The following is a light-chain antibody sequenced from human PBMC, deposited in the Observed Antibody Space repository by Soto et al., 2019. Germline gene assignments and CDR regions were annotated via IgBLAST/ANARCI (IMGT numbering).Light chain of an antibody. CDR1: QSISSW. CDR3: QQYNSYRRQT. Sequence: DIQMTQSPSTLSASVGDRVTITCRASQSISSWLAWYQQKPGKAPKLLIYDASSLESGVPSRFSGSGSGTEFTPTISSLQPDDCATYYYQQYNSYRRQTFGQGTKVEIK. J-gene: IGKJ1*01. CDR2: DAS. V-gene: IGKV1-5*01.